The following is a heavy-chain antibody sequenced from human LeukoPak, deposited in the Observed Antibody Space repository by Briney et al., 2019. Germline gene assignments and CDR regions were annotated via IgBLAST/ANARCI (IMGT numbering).Heavy chain of an antibody. CDR1: GGSFSGYY. V-gene: IGHV4-34*01. J-gene: IGHJ1*01. D-gene: IGHD2-15*01. CDR2: INHSGST. CDR3: ARGRWVTRRFTTPALVGAEYFQH. Sequence: SETLSLTCAVYGGSFSGYYWSWIRQPPGKGLEWTGEINHSGSTNYNPSLKSRVTISVDTSKNQFSLKLSSVTAADTAVYYCARGRWVTRRFTTPALVGAEYFQHWGQGTLVTVSS.